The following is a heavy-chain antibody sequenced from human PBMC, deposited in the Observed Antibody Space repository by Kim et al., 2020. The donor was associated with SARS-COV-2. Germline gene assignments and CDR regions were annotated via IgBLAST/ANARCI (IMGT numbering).Heavy chain of an antibody. Sequence: GGSLRLSCATSGFNLGAYEMNWVRQAPGKGLEWVAYISVYGSRGEYADSVEGRFSIFKDNAQKSLILQMNSLRAEDTALYYCTRDNPTVADFDSWGQGTL. CDR3: TRDNPTVADFDS. CDR1: GFNLGAYE. D-gene: IGHD6-19*01. CDR2: ISVYGSRG. V-gene: IGHV3-48*03. J-gene: IGHJ4*02.